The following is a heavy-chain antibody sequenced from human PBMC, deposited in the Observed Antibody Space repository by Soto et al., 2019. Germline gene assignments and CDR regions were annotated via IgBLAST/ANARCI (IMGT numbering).Heavy chain of an antibody. CDR3: ARRNYDFLGGMDV. J-gene: IGHJ6*02. Sequence: FPALWIARGRQKPGKGLEWMGIIYPGDSNIRYSPSFQGQVTISADRSISTAYLQWSSLKASDTAMYYCARRNYDFLGGMDVWGQGTTVTVSS. D-gene: IGHD3-16*01. CDR1: FPALW. CDR2: IYPGDSNI. V-gene: IGHV5-51*01.